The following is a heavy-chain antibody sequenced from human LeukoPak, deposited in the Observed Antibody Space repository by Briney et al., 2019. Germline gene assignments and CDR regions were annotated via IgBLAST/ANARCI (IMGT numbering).Heavy chain of an antibody. CDR3: ARSFRSGSYYSYAY. J-gene: IGHJ4*02. CDR1: GGSMSSYY. V-gene: IGHV4-4*07. CDR2: MYTSGST. Sequence: SETLSLTCTVSGGSMSSYYWNWIRQPPGKGLEWIGRMYTSGSTNYNPSLKSRVIMSLDMSKNHFSLKLSSVTAADTAVYYCARSFRSGSYYSYAYWGQGILVTVSS. D-gene: IGHD1-26*01.